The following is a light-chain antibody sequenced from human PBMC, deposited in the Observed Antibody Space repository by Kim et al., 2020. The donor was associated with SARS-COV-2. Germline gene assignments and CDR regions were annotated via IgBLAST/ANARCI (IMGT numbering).Light chain of an antibody. J-gene: IGLJ2*01. CDR1: DIGSKG. CDR2: YDT. Sequence: PGKTARISCGGNDIGSKGVQWLQQKAGQAPVMVIYYDTSRPSGIPERFSASSSGNTATLTISSVEAGDEADYYCHVWDSGTYHVVFGGGTQLTVL. CDR3: HVWDSGTYHVV. V-gene: IGLV3-21*04.